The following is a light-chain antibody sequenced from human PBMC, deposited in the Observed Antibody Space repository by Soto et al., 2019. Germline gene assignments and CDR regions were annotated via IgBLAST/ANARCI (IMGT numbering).Light chain of an antibody. V-gene: IGKV3-15*01. Sequence: EIVLTQSPATLSVSPGEGATLSCRASQSVSTNLAWYQQKPGQAPRLLIYGASTRATGVPARFSGDGSGTEFTLTISRLEPEDFAVYYCQQYGTSPPLYTFGQGTKLDIK. J-gene: IGKJ2*01. CDR3: QQYGTSPPLYT. CDR1: QSVSTN. CDR2: GAS.